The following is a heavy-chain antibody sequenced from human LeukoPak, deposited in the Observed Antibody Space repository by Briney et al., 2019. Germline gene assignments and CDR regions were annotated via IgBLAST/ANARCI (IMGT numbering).Heavy chain of an antibody. D-gene: IGHD6-13*01. CDR1: GGSISSYY. V-gene: IGHV4-59*01. CDR3: ARVSSWYAYYYYYMDV. CDR2: IYYSGST. J-gene: IGHJ6*03. Sequence: SETLSLTCIVSGGSISSYYWSWIRQPPGKGLEWIGYIYYSGSTNYNPSLKSRVTISVDTSKNQFSLKLSSVTAADTAVYYCARVSSWYAYYYYYMDVWGKGTTVTVSS.